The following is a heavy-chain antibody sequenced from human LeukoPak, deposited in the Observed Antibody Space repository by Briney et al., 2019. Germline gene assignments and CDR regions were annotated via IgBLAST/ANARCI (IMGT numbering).Heavy chain of an antibody. CDR2: INHSGST. CDR1: GGSFSGYY. D-gene: IGHD3-10*01. Sequence: SETLSLTCAVYGGSFSGYYWSWIRQPPGKGLEWIGEINHSGSTNYNPSLKSRATISVDTSKNQFSLKLSSVTAADTAVYYCARGPIGVVRGVISYYFDYWGQGTLVTVSS. J-gene: IGHJ4*02. CDR3: ARGPIGVVRGVISYYFDY. V-gene: IGHV4-34*01.